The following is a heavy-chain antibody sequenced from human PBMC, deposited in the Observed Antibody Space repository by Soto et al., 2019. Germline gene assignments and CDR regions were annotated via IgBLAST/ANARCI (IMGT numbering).Heavy chain of an antibody. D-gene: IGHD2-2*01. Sequence: QVQLVQSAGEVKQPGASVKVSCKASGYSFTRYGISWVRRAPGQGREWMGWISPYNGHTQFVERFQGRVTMTTGTTTKTAYMELRNLRSDDTAHYYCARDLTIVPATHPRLENYGMDVWGQGTTVIVSS. CDR2: ISPYNGHT. J-gene: IGHJ6*02. CDR1: GYSFTRYG. CDR3: ARDLTIVPATHPRLENYGMDV. V-gene: IGHV1-18*01.